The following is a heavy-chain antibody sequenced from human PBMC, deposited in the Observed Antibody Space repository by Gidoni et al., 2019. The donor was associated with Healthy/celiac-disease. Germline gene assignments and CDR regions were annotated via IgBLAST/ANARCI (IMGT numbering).Heavy chain of an antibody. Sequence: EVQLLESGGGLVQPGWSLRLSCAASGFTFRRYAMRWVRQAPGKGLEWVSAISGSGGSTYYADSVKGRFTISRDNSKNTLYLQMNSLRAEDTAVYYCAKVASYYDSSGYYGEAYYFDYWGQGTLVTVSS. CDR3: AKVASYYDSSGYYGEAYYFDY. D-gene: IGHD3-22*01. J-gene: IGHJ4*02. V-gene: IGHV3-23*01. CDR2: ISGSGGST. CDR1: GFTFRRYA.